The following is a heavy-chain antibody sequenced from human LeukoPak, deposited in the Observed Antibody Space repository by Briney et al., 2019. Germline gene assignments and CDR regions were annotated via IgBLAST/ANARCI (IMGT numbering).Heavy chain of an antibody. Sequence: ASVKVSCKASGYTFTNYGISWVRQAPGQGLEWMGWISVYNGNTNYAQRLQGRVTMTTDTSTSTAYMELRSLRSDDTAVYYCARPRRCSSTTCTDAFDIWGQGTMSPSLQ. CDR3: ARPRRCSSTTCTDAFDI. V-gene: IGHV1-18*01. CDR2: ISVYNGNT. J-gene: IGHJ3*02. D-gene: IGHD2-2*01. CDR1: GYTFTNYG.